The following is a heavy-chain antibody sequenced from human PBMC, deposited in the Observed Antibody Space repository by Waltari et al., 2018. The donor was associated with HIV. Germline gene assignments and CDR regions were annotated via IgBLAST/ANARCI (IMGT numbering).Heavy chain of an antibody. V-gene: IGHV3-21*01. J-gene: IGHJ4*02. D-gene: IGHD3-22*01. CDR2: ISISSTYI. Sequence: EVQLVESGGGLVKPGGSLRLSCAASGFTFSTYSMHWVRQAPRKGLEWFSSISISSTYIYYADSVKGRFTISRDNAKNSLYLQMNSLRAEDTAVYFCARGTYYYDSSGYYDNLPFDYWGQGTLVTVSS. CDR1: GFTFSTYS. CDR3: ARGTYYYDSSGYYDNLPFDY.